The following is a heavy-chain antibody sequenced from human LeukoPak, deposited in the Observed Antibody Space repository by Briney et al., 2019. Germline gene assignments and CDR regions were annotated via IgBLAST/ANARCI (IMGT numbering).Heavy chain of an antibody. V-gene: IGHV3-23*01. CDR1: GFTFSSYA. CDR2: ISGSGAST. Sequence: GGSLRLSCAASGFTFSSYAMSGVRKAPGKGLEWVSAISGSGASTYSADSVKGRFTISRDNSKNTLYLQMSSLRAEDTAVYYCAKGDDGAVRYYYYCMDVWGKGTTVTVSS. J-gene: IGHJ6*03. CDR3: AKGDDGAVRYYYYCMDV. D-gene: IGHD2-21*02.